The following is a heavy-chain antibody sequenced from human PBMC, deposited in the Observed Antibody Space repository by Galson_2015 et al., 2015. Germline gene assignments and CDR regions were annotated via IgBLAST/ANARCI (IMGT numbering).Heavy chain of an antibody. D-gene: IGHD2-2*02. V-gene: IGHV1-69*13. CDR3: AVADIVVVPAAIEGFDY. CDR2: IIPIFGTA. CDR1: GGTLSSYA. Sequence: SVKASCKASGGTLSSYAISWVRQAPGQGLEWMGGIIPIFGTANYAQKFQGRVTITADESTSTAYMELSSLRSEDTAVYYCAVADIVVVPAAIEGFDYWGQGTLVTVSS. J-gene: IGHJ4*02.